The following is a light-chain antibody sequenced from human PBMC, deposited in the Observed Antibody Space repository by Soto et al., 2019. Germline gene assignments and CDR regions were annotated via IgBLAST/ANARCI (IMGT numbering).Light chain of an antibody. CDR1: QSVSSY. J-gene: IGKJ4*01. V-gene: IGKV3-11*01. CDR2: DTS. Sequence: EIVLTQSPATLSLSPGERATLSCRASQSVSSYLAWYQQKPGQAPRLLIYDTSNRSTGIPARFSGSGSGTDFALTYSSLEPEDFAVYYCQQRSNWLSCGGRTKVEIK. CDR3: QQRSNWLS.